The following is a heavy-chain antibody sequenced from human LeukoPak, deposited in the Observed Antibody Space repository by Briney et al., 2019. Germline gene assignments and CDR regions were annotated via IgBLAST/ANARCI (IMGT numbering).Heavy chain of an antibody. D-gene: IGHD6-19*01. J-gene: IGHJ5*02. V-gene: IGHV1-46*01. CDR2: INPSGGST. CDR3: GLGGAVAVDWFDP. CDR1: GYTFTGYY. Sequence: ASVKVSCKASGYTFTGYYMHWVRQAPGQGLEWMGIINPSGGSTSYAQKFQGRVTMTRDTSTSTVYMELSSLRSEDTAVYYCGLGGAVAVDWFDPWGQGTLVTVSS.